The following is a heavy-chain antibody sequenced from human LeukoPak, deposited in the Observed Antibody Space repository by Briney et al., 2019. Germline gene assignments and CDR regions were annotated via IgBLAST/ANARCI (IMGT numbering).Heavy chain of an antibody. D-gene: IGHD4-17*01. CDR2: ISYDGSNK. CDR1: GFTFSSYG. Sequence: PGGSLRLSCAASGFTFSSYGMHWVRQAPGKGLEWVAVISYDGSNKYYADSVKGRFAISRDNSKNTLYLQMNSLRAEDTAMYYCAKDRGSHRASTVTTYYFDYWGQGTLVTVSS. J-gene: IGHJ4*02. CDR3: AKDRGSHRASTVTTYYFDY. V-gene: IGHV3-30*18.